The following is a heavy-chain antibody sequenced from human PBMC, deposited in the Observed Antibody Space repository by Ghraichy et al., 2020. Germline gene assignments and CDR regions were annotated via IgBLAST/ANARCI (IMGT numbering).Heavy chain of an antibody. D-gene: IGHD3-10*01. J-gene: IGHJ4*02. CDR1: GGSISSGDYY. V-gene: IGHV4-30-4*01. Sequence: SETLSLTCTVSGGSISSGDYYWSWIRQPPGKGLEWIGYIYYSGSTYYNPSLKSRVTISVDTSKNQFSLKLSSVTAADTAVYYCARESYGSGSYYRNYYFDYWGQVTLVTVSS. CDR2: IYYSGST. CDR3: ARESYGSGSYYRNYYFDY.